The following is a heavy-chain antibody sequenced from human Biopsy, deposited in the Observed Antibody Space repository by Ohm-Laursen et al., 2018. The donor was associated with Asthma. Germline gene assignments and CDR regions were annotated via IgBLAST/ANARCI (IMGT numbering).Heavy chain of an antibody. J-gene: IGHJ5*02. V-gene: IGHV1-2*06. D-gene: IGHD6-13*01. CDR1: GYTFIGCH. Sequence: GASVKVSCNASGYTFIGCHIHWMRQAPGQGLEWMRRINPNSGGTNYAQKFQGRVTMTRDTSISIAYMEVSRLRSDDTAVYYCARGQKSAGDRWFDPWGQGTLVTVSS. CDR2: INPNSGGT. CDR3: ARGQKSAGDRWFDP.